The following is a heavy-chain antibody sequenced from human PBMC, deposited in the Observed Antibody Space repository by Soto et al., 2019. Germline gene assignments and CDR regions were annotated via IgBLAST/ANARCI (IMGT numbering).Heavy chain of an antibody. CDR2: ISSSGSTI. CDR3: ARDVTAANWFDP. J-gene: IGHJ5*02. Sequence: EVQLVASGGGLVQPGGSLRLSCAASGFTFSSYSMNWVRQAPGKGLEWVSYISSSGSTIYYADSVKGRFTISRDNVKNSLYLQMNSLRAEDTAVYYCARDVTAANWFDPWGQGTLVTVSS. D-gene: IGHD1-20*01. V-gene: IGHV3-48*01. CDR1: GFTFSSYS.